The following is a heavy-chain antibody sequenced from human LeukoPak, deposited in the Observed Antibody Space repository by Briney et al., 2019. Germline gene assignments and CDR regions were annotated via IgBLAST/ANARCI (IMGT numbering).Heavy chain of an antibody. J-gene: IGHJ2*01. CDR3: AQPGIAAAGYWYFDL. CDR1: GFTFSSYA. CDR2: ISCSGGST. D-gene: IGHD6-13*01. V-gene: IGHV3-23*01. Sequence: GWSLRLSCAASGFTFSSYAMSWVRQAPGKGLEGVSAISCSGGSTYYADSVNGRFTISRDNSKNTLYLQMNSLRAEDTAVYYCAQPGIAAAGYWYFDLWGRGTLVTVSS.